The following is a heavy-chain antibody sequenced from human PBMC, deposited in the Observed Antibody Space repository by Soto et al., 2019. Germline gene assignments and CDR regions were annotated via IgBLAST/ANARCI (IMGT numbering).Heavy chain of an antibody. V-gene: IGHV3-48*02. J-gene: IGHJ4*02. CDR1: GFTLSSYS. D-gene: IGHD6-19*01. CDR2: ISGSGGTI. Sequence: EVQLVESGGGLVQPGGSLRLSCAASGFTLSSYSMHWFRQAPGKGLEWVSYISGSGGTIYYADSVKGRFTISRDNAKNSLSVQMNSLRDKDTAVYFCARETGLRSSGWSYYFDCWGQGTLVTVTS. CDR3: ARETGLRSSGWSYYFDC.